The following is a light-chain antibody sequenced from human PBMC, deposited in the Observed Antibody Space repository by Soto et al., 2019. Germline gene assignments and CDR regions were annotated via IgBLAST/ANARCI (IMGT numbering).Light chain of an antibody. V-gene: IGKV3-11*01. CDR2: GAS. Sequence: EIVLTQSPDTLSLSPGERATLSCTASQSISSHLAWYQQKPGQAPRLLIYGASNRATGIPARFSGSGSGTDFTLTISSLEPEDFAVYYCQQRINWPRTFGGGTKVEIK. CDR3: QQRINWPRT. CDR1: QSISSH. J-gene: IGKJ4*01.